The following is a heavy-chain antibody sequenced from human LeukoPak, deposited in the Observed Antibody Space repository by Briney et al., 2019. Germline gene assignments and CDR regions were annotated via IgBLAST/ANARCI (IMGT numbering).Heavy chain of an antibody. CDR2: IKQDGSEK. D-gene: IGHD3-10*01. CDR3: ARRHHFGFLDS. J-gene: IGHJ4*02. V-gene: IGHV3-7*04. Sequence: QPGGSLRLSCAASGVMFPSYWMTWVRQAPGKGLEWVANIKQDGSEKYYVDSVKGRFTISRDNAKNSVYLQMNSPRAEDTAVYYCARRHHFGFLDSWGQGTLVTVSS. CDR1: GVMFPSYW.